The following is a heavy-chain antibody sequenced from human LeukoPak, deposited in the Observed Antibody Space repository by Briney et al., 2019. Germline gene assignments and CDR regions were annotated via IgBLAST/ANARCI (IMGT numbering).Heavy chain of an antibody. CDR3: ARAVVVAAADYFDY. CDR1: GGSISSYY. V-gene: IGHV4-4*07. J-gene: IGHJ4*02. D-gene: IGHD2-2*01. Sequence: SETLSLTCTVAGGSISSYYWSWIRQPAGKGLEWIGRIYTSGSTNYNPSLKSRVTMSVDTSKNQFSLKLSSVTAADTAVYYCARAVVVAAADYFDYWGQGTLVTVSS. CDR2: IYTSGST.